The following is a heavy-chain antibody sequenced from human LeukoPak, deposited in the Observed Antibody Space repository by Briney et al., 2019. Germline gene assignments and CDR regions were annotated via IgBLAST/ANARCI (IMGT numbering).Heavy chain of an antibody. D-gene: IGHD3-3*01. Sequence: TGGSLRLSCAVSGFTFDDYAMHWVRQAPGKGLEWVSLISWDGGSTYYADSVKGRFTISRDNSKNSLYLQMNSLRAEDTALYYCAKERDSYDFWSGTDYWSQGTLVTVSS. V-gene: IGHV3-43D*04. CDR3: AKERDSYDFWSGTDY. CDR2: ISWDGGST. J-gene: IGHJ4*02. CDR1: GFTFDDYA.